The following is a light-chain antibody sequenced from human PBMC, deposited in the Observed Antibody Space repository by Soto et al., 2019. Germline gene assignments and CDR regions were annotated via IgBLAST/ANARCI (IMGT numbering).Light chain of an antibody. CDR3: QQRSNWPPIT. Sequence: EIVMTQSPVTLSVSPGERVTLSCRASQSISTYLAWYQQKPGQAPRLLIYDASNRATGIPPRFSGSGSGTDFTLTISSLEPEDFAVYYCQQRSNWPPITFGQGTDWRI. V-gene: IGKV3-11*01. J-gene: IGKJ5*01. CDR2: DAS. CDR1: QSISTY.